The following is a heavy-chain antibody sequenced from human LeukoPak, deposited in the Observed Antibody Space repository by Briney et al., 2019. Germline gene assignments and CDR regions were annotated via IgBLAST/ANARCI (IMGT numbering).Heavy chain of an antibody. CDR1: GYSISSGYH. D-gene: IGHD2-21*01. CDR2: IYHSGST. J-gene: IGHJ4*02. V-gene: IGHV4-38-2*02. CDR3: ASISSSWYFDY. Sequence: SETLSLTCTVSGYSISSGYHWGWIRQPPGKGLEWIGSIYHSGSTYYNPSLKSRVTISVDTSKNQFSLKLSSVTAADTAVYYCASISSSWYFDYWGQGTLVTVSS.